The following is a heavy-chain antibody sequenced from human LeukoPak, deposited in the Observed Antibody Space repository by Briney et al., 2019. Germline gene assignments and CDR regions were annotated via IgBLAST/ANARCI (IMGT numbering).Heavy chain of an antibody. Sequence: PGGSLRLSCAGSGFTLSNFAMHWVRQAPGKGLGYVSGITNNGGRTYYANFVKGRFTISRDNSKNTLYLQMGSLRAEDMAVYYCAKDYGGNFYYFDYWGQGTLVTVSS. D-gene: IGHD4-23*01. CDR2: ITNNGGRT. CDR1: GFTLSNFA. J-gene: IGHJ4*02. V-gene: IGHV3-64*01. CDR3: AKDYGGNFYYFDY.